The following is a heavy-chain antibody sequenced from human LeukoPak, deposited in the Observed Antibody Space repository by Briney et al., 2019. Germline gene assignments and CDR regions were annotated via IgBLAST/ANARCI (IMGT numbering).Heavy chain of an antibody. CDR1: GGSISSSNW. CDR3: ARVYQSSGISSGYFDY. J-gene: IGHJ4*02. D-gene: IGHD4-23*01. V-gene: IGHV4-4*02. Sequence: SETLSLTCTVSGGSISSSNWWSWVRQPPGKGLEGIGEIYHSGSTNYNPSLKSRVTISVDKSKNQFSLKLSSVTAADTAVYHCARVYQSSGISSGYFDYWGQGTLVTVSS. CDR2: IYHSGST.